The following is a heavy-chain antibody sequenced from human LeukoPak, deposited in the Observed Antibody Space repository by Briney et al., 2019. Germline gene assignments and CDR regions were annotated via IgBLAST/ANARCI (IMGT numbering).Heavy chain of an antibody. V-gene: IGHV3-23*01. Sequence: GGSLRLSCAASGFTFSSYAMSWVRQAPGKGLEWVSAISGSGGSTYYADSVKGRFTISRDNSKNTLYLQMNSLGAEDTAVYYCAKVGSSWYIYTYYFDYWGQGTLVTVSS. CDR3: AKVGSSWYIYTYYFDY. D-gene: IGHD6-13*01. J-gene: IGHJ4*02. CDR1: GFTFSSYA. CDR2: ISGSGGST.